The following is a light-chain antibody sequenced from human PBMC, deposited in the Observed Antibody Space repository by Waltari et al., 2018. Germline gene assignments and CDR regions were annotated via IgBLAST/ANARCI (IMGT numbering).Light chain of an antibody. CDR2: DDD. Sequence: SYVLTQPPSVSVAPGQTARIPCEGDNIGSNSIHWYQQRPGQAPLLVIYDDDDRPSGFPGRFTGGNSGNTATLAISRVEVGDEADYYCQVSDSKNDHVVFGGGTRLTVL. CDR3: QVSDSKNDHVV. CDR1: NIGSNS. J-gene: IGLJ2*01. V-gene: IGLV3-21*02.